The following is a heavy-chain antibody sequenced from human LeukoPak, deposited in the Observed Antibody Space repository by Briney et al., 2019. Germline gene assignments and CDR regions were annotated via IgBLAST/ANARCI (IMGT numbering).Heavy chain of an antibody. Sequence: ASVKLSCKASGYTFTSYGISWVRQAHGQGLEWMGLISAYNGNTNYAQKLQGRVTMTTDTSTSTAYMELRSLRPDDTAVYYCARGGYDILTGYYPYYFDYWGQGTLVTVSS. D-gene: IGHD3-9*01. CDR2: ISAYNGNT. CDR3: ARGGYDILTGYYPYYFDY. J-gene: IGHJ4*02. CDR1: GYTFTSYG. V-gene: IGHV1-18*04.